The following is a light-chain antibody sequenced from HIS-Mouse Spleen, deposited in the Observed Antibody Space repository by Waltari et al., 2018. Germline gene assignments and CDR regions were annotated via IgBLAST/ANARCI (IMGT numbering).Light chain of an antibody. Sequence: QSALTQPASVSGSPGQSITISCTGTSSDVGSYNLVSWYQQHPGKAPKLMIYEGSKRPSGVSNRFSGSKSGNTASLTISGLQADDEADYYCRSYAGSSTLVFGGGTKLTVL. J-gene: IGLJ3*02. CDR2: EGS. CDR3: RSYAGSSTLV. CDR1: SSDVGSYNL. V-gene: IGLV2-23*01.